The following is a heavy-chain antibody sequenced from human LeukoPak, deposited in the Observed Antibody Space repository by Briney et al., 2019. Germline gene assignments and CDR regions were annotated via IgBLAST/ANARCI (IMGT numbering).Heavy chain of an antibody. J-gene: IGHJ4*02. CDR3: ATAAYDSGSYIVNHDY. V-gene: IGHV3-23*01. D-gene: IGHD3-22*01. CDR1: GFTFSSYA. Sequence: GGSLRLSCAAPGFTFSSYAMNWVRQAPGKGLEWVSGISSSGGSTYYADSVKGRFTISRDNSKNTLYLQMSSVRAEDTAVYYCATAAYDSGSYIVNHDYWGQGTLVTVSS. CDR2: ISSSGGST.